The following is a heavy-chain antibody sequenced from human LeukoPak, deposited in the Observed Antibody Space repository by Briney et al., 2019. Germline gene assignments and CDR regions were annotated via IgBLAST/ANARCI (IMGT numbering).Heavy chain of an antibody. D-gene: IGHD3-22*01. V-gene: IGHV1-2*06. CDR2: INPNSGGT. J-gene: IGHJ3*02. CDR3: SRVLPYYYDSSGYAFDI. Sequence: ASVKVSCKASGYTFTGYYMHWVRQAPGQGLEWMGRINPNSGGTNYAQKFQGRVTMTRDTSNSTAYMELSRLRSDDTAVYYCSRVLPYYYDSSGYAFDIWGQGTMVTVSS. CDR1: GYTFTGYY.